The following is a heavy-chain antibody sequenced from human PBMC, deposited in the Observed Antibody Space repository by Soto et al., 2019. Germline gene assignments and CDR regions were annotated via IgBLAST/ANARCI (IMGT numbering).Heavy chain of an antibody. Sequence: GESLKISCVAPGFTFSNYVMSWVRQAPGKGLECVAAIAGNGGILYYTDSVKGRFSISRDNSKNTLHLQMNSLRAEDTAVYYCARRQFFSFDSWGQGILVTVSS. J-gene: IGHJ4*02. V-gene: IGHV3-23*01. CDR3: ARRQFFSFDS. CDR2: IAGNGGIL. CDR1: GFTFSNYV. D-gene: IGHD6-19*01.